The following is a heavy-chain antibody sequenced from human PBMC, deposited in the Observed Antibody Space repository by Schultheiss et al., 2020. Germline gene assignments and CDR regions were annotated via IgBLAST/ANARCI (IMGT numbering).Heavy chain of an antibody. CDR1: GFTFSSYA. D-gene: IGHD5-12*01. CDR2: ISGSGGST. CDR3: AKWTYSGRGYIDY. V-gene: IGHV3-23*01. J-gene: IGHJ4*02. Sequence: GGSLRLSCAAFGFTFSSYAMSWVRQAPGKGLEWVSAISGSGGSTYYADSVKGRFTISRDNSKNTLYLQMNSLRAEDTAVYYCAKWTYSGRGYIDYWGQGTLVTVSS.